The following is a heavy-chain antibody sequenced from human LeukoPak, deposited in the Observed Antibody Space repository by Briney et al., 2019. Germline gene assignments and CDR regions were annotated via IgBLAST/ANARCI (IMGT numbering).Heavy chain of an antibody. J-gene: IGHJ4*02. D-gene: IGHD4-23*01. CDR2: IIPIFGIA. Sequence: ASVKVSCKASGGTFSSYAISWVRQAPGQGLERMGRIIPIFGIANYAQKFQGRVTITADKSTSTAYMELSSLRSEDTAVYYCARDPDYGGGDYWGQGTLVTVSS. CDR3: ARDPDYGGGDY. V-gene: IGHV1-69*04. CDR1: GGTFSSYA.